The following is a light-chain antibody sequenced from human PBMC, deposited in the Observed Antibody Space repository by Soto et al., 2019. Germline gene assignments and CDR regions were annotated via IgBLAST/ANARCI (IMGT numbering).Light chain of an antibody. J-gene: IGLJ2*01. Sequence: QSVLTQPPSASGSPGQSVTISCTGTSSDVGSYDYVSWYQQHPGKAPRLLIYEVTKRPSGVPDRFSGSKSGNTASLTVSGLQIEGEADYYCSSYAGSNNLVFGGGTKVTVL. CDR1: SSDVGSYDY. CDR2: EVT. V-gene: IGLV2-8*01. CDR3: SSYAGSNNLV.